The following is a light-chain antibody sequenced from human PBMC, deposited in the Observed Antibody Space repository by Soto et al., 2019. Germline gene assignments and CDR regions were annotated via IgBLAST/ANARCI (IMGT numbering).Light chain of an antibody. V-gene: IGKV3D-15*01. CDR1: QSVNIY. CDR2: VAS. CDR3: KQYDDWLRVT. J-gene: IGKJ4*01. Sequence: EIVMTQSPATRSVSPWERASISCRSSQSVNIYLAWYQQKPGQAPRLLICVASYRATGIPARFSGSGSGTDFNLAICSLQSEDVAVFVSKQYDDWLRVTFGGGTKVDIK.